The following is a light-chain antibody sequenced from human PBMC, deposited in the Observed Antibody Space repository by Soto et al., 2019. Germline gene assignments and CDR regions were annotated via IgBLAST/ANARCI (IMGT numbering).Light chain of an antibody. J-gene: IGLJ1*01. V-gene: IGLV2-14*01. CDR1: SSDIGAYNY. Sequence: AYVSGAPGESITISCPGTSSDIGAYNYVSWYQQHPGKAPKLLIYAVTNRPSGVSGRFSGSKSGQTASLTISGLQAEDEANYYCNSYTTLSNRVFGTGTKVTGL. CDR3: NSYTTLSNRV. CDR2: AVT.